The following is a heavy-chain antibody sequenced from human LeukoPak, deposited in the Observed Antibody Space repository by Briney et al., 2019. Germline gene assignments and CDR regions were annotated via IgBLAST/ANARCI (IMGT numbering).Heavy chain of an antibody. J-gene: IGHJ4*02. CDR3: AREVDATTDY. Sequence: GGSLRLSCAASGFTFSTYGMSWVRQAPGKGLEWVSSISSSSSYIYYADSVKGRFTISRDNAKNSLYLQMNSLRAEDTAVYYCAREVDATTDYWGQGTLVTVSS. V-gene: IGHV3-21*01. CDR2: ISSSSSYI. CDR1: GFTFSTYG. D-gene: IGHD1-14*01.